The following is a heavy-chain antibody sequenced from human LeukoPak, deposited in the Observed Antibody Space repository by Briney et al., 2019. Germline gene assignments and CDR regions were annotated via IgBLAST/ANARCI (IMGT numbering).Heavy chain of an antibody. V-gene: IGHV3-30-3*01. CDR3: AKGGRQWLAFIDY. Sequence: GGFLRLSCAASGFTFSSYAMHWVRQAPGKGLEWVAVISYDGSNKYYADSVKGRFTISRDNSKNTLYLQMNSLRAEDTAVYYCAKGGRQWLAFIDYWGQGTLVTVSS. CDR2: ISYDGSNK. CDR1: GFTFSSYA. J-gene: IGHJ4*02. D-gene: IGHD6-19*01.